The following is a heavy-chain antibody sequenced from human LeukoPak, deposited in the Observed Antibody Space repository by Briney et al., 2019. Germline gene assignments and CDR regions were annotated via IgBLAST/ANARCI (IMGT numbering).Heavy chain of an antibody. CDR2: LSHSGST. V-gene: IGHV4-38-2*02. Sequence: PSETLSLTCTVSAYSISSGYYWGWIRQPPGKGLEWIGSLSHSGSTFYNPSLKSRVTISVDTSKNQFSLRLRSVTAADTAVYYCARAHYYDSSGYYRPSGHFDYWGQGTLVIVSS. CDR1: AYSISSGYY. D-gene: IGHD3-22*01. J-gene: IGHJ4*02. CDR3: ARAHYYDSSGYYRPSGHFDY.